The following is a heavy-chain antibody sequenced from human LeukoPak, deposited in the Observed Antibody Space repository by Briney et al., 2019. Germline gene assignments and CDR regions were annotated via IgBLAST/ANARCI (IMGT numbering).Heavy chain of an antibody. D-gene: IGHD2-2*01. CDR1: GYTFITSV. J-gene: IGHJ5*02. Sequence: PRRSLRHSCAPPGYTFITSVLRWVRPAPGEGRESVAHISYDGSNKYYADPVKGRFTISRDNSKNTLYLQMNSLRAEDTAVYYCAKGALYAPVPAAENWFDPWGQGTLVTVSS. V-gene: IGHV3-30*18. CDR3: AKGALYAPVPAAENWFDP. CDR2: ISYDGSNK.